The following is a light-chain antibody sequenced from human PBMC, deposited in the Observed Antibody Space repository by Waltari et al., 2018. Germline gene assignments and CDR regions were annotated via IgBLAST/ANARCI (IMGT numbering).Light chain of an antibody. CDR3: QQSYTTPRTYNNPRT. V-gene: IGKV1-39*01. J-gene: IGKJ1*01. CDR1: QPIRNR. CDR2: EAS. Sequence: DIQMTQSPSSLSASVGDRVSITCRARQPIRNRLNWYQHKPGKAPRLLSYEASTLQTGVPSRFTGSGSGTDFTLTISNLQPEDFATYYCQQSYTTPRTYNNPRTFGQGTQVEVK.